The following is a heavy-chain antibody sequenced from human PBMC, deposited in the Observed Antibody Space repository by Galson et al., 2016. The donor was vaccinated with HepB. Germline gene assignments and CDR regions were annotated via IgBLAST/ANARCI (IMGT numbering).Heavy chain of an antibody. CDR1: GGSFNSNDYC. J-gene: IGHJ4*02. Sequence: SETLSLTCSVSGGSFNSNDYCWGWIRQPPGKGLEWIGSVYYSGSTYYNPSLKSRVTISVDTSKNQFSLKVTSVTAADTAVHYCARLSDYYESSGYDYPGTLDYWGQGTLVTVSS. V-gene: IGHV4-39*01. D-gene: IGHD3-22*01. CDR3: ARLSDYYESSGYDYPGTLDY. CDR2: VYYSGST.